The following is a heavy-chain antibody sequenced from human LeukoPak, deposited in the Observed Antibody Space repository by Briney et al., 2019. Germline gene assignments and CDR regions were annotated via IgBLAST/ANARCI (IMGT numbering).Heavy chain of an antibody. CDR1: GDSISSGVW. CDR3: ARGGDYYDSSGYQPFDY. J-gene: IGHJ4*02. Sequence: SGTLSLTCAVSGDSISSGVWWSWVRQPPGKGLEWIGYIYYSGSTYYNPSLKSRVTISVDTSKNQFSLKLSSVTAADTAVYYCARGGDYYDSSGYQPFDYWGQGTLVTVFS. V-gene: IGHV4-31*11. D-gene: IGHD3-22*01. CDR2: IYYSGST.